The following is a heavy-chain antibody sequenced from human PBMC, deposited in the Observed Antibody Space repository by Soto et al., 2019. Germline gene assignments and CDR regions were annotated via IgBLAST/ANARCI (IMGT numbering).Heavy chain of an antibody. V-gene: IGHV4-34*01. CDR1: GGSFSGYS. CDR3: ARARSSGSYVQARYYYYYGMDV. J-gene: IGHJ6*02. D-gene: IGHD1-26*01. CDR2: INHSGST. Sequence: PSETLSLTCAVYGGSFSGYSWSWIRQPPGKGLEWIGEINHSGSTNYNPSLKSRVTISVDTSKNQFSLKLSSVTAADTAVYYCARARSSGSYVQARYYYYYGMDVWGQGTTVTVSS.